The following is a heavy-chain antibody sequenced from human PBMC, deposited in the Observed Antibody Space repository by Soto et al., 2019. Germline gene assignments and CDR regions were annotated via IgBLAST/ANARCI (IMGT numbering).Heavy chain of an antibody. CDR2: ISGSGGST. D-gene: IGHD2-2*01. V-gene: IGHV3-23*01. CDR1: GFTFSSYA. J-gene: IGHJ3*02. Sequence: GSLRLSCAASGFTFSSYAMSWVRQAPGKGLEWVSAISGSGGSTYYADSVKGRFTISRDNSKNTLYLQMNSLRAEDTAVYYCANDIVVVPAAIPDSVPHTAFDIWSQETVLPVSS. CDR3: ANDIVVVPAAIPDSVPHTAFDI.